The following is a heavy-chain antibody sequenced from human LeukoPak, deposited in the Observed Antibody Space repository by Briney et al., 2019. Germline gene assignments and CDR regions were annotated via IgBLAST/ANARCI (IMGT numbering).Heavy chain of an antibody. D-gene: IGHD5-12*01. Sequence: ASVKVSCKVSGYTLTELSMHWVRQAPGKGLEWMGGFDPEDGETIYAQKFQGRVTMTRDTSISTAYMELSRLRSDDTAVYYCARGVDIVAPFDPWGQGTLVTVSS. CDR3: ARGVDIVAPFDP. J-gene: IGHJ5*02. CDR2: FDPEDGET. CDR1: GYTLTELS. V-gene: IGHV1-24*01.